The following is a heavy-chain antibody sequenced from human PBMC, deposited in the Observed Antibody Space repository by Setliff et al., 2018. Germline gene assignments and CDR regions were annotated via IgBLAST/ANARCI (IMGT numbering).Heavy chain of an antibody. V-gene: IGHV1-18*01. D-gene: IGHD3-22*01. CDR1: GYTFTSYG. CDR3: ARDPPTYYYDSSGYGDAFDI. Sequence: ASVKVSCKDYGYTFTSYGISWVRQAPGQGLEWMGWISAYNGNTNYAQKLQGRVTMTTDTSTSTAYMELRSLRSDDTAVYYCARDPPTYYYDSSGYGDAFDIWGQGTMVTVSS. J-gene: IGHJ3*02. CDR2: ISAYNGNT.